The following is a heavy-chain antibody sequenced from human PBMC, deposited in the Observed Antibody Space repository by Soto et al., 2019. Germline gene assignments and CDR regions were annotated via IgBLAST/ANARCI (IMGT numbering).Heavy chain of an antibody. CDR3: ARESGGATATLDYYYFYMDV. CDR1: GDSFNDYY. CDR2: INPNSGVT. V-gene: IGHV1-2*04. Sequence: QVQLVQSGAEVRKPGASVTVSCRSSGDSFNDYYIHWVRQAPGQGLEWMGWINPNSGVTKYAQKFQGWVSMTRDTSIRTVYMQLSRLRSDDTAVYYCARESGGATATLDYYYFYMDVWGTGTTVTVPS. J-gene: IGHJ6*03. D-gene: IGHD5-12*01.